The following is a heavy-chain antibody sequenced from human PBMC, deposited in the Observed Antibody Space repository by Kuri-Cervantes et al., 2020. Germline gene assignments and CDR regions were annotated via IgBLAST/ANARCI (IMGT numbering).Heavy chain of an antibody. CDR1: GGTFSSYA. J-gene: IGHJ6*03. Sequence: SVKVSCKASGGTFSSYAISWVRQAPGQGLEWMGGIIPIFGTANYAQKFQGRVTITTDESTSTAYMELSSLRSEDTAMYYCARGSGSCLFYNHYYMDVWGKGTTVTVSS. V-gene: IGHV1-69*05. CDR2: IIPIFGTA. D-gene: IGHD2-15*01. CDR3: ARGSGSCLFYNHYYMDV.